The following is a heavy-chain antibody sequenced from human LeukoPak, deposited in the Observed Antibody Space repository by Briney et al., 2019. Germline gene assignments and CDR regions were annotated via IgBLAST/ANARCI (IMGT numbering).Heavy chain of an antibody. CDR2: INHSGST. V-gene: IGHV4-34*01. J-gene: IGHJ3*02. CDR3: ARIARMIVVRFAGVTAFDI. Sequence: SETLSLTCAVYGGSFSGYYWSWIRQPPGKGLEWIGEINHSGSTNYNPSLKSRVTISVDTSKKQFSLKLSSVTAADTAVYYCARIARMIVVRFAGVTAFDIWGQGTMVTVSS. CDR1: GGSFSGYY. D-gene: IGHD3-22*01.